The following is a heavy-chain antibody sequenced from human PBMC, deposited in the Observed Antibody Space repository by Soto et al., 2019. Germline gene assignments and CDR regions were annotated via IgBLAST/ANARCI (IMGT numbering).Heavy chain of an antibody. CDR2: IHPVDSET. J-gene: IGHJ4*02. Sequence: GESLKISCKGSGYSFTSYWIGWVRQMPGKGLEWMGIIHPVDSETRYSPSFQGQVTISADKSISTAYLQWSSLKASDTATYYCARHLGSSGYDYVWGYWGQGTLVTVSS. CDR1: GYSFTSYW. D-gene: IGHD5-12*01. V-gene: IGHV5-51*01. CDR3: ARHLGSSGYDYVWGY.